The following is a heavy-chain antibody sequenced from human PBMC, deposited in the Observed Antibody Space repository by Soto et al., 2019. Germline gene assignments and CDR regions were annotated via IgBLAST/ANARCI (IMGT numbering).Heavy chain of an antibody. CDR1: GFTFGDSY. J-gene: IGHJ4*02. V-gene: IGHV3-11*05. D-gene: IGHD3-10*01. Sequence: QVQLVESGGGLVKPGGSLRLSCAASGFTFGDSYMSWIRQSPGKGLEWLSYISGGSSYTNYAESVKGRFTISRDNAKRSLFLQVNSLRADDTAIYYCAKTRVADSGYYFDHWGQGTMVTVSS. CDR2: ISGGSSYT. CDR3: AKTRVADSGYYFDH.